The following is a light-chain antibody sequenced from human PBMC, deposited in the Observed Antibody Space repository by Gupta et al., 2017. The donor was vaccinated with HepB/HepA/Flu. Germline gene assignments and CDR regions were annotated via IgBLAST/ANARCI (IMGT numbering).Light chain of an antibody. CDR3: AAWDDSLNGQRI. V-gene: IGLV1-44*01. CDR2: NDN. CDR1: SSNIGDNT. J-gene: IGLJ2*01. Sequence: QSVLTQPPSASGAAGQRVTISCSESSSNIGDNTVSWYQLLPGTAPKLLIFNDNERPSGVPDRFSGSKSGTSASLAISGRQSEDEGGYYCAAWDDSLNGQRIFGGGTKLTVL.